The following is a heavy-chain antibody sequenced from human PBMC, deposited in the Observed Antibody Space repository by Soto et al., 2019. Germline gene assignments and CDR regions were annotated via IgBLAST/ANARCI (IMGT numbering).Heavy chain of an antibody. CDR1: GFTFSSYA. J-gene: IGHJ4*02. Sequence: QVQVVESGGGMVQPGRALRLSCAASGFTFSSYAMHWVRQAPGKGLEWVAIISYDGSDKYYADSVKGRFTISRDNSKNTLYLQMNSLRTEDTAVYYCARGGRLRHFDYWGQGTLVTVSS. V-gene: IGHV3-30*04. CDR3: ARGGRLRHFDY. CDR2: ISYDGSDK. D-gene: IGHD5-12*01.